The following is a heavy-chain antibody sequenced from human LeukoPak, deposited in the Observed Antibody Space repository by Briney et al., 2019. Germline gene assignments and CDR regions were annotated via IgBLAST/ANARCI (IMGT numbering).Heavy chain of an antibody. D-gene: IGHD4-23*01. V-gene: IGHV4-39*01. CDR3: ARQGGGPDY. CDR1: GGSISSSSYY. J-gene: IGHJ4*02. CDR2: IYYSGST. Sequence: SETLSLTCTVSGGSISSSSYYWGWIRQPPGKGLEWIGSIYYSGSTYYNPSLKSRVTISVDTSKNQFSLKLSSVTAADTAVYYCARQGGGPDYWGQGTLVTVSS.